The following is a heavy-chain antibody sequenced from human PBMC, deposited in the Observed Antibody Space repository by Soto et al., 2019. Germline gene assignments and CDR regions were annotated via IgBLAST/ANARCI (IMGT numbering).Heavy chain of an antibody. J-gene: IGHJ3*01. CDR3: ASPTFAAFDF. V-gene: IGHV4-39*01. CDR1: GGSINSSNYF. CDR2: ISYSGTT. Sequence: QLQLPESGPGLVKPSETLSLTCTVSGGSINSSNYFWGWIRQPPGKGLEWIGSISYSGTTSYNSSLRSRLTMSVDTSKNQFSLRLSSVTAADTAVYYCASPTFAAFDFWGRGTMVTVSS.